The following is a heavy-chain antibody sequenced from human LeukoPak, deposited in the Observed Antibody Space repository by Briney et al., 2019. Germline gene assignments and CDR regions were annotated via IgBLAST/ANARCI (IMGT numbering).Heavy chain of an antibody. CDR3: AKVIGYAESGYLTSAVDY. CDR1: GFTFDDYA. V-gene: IGHV3-9*01. D-gene: IGHD3-22*01. CDR2: ISWNSGSI. Sequence: GGSLRLSCAASGFTFDDYAMHWVRQAPGKGLEWVSGISWNSGSIGYADSVKGRFTISRDNAKNSLYLQMNSLRAEDTALYYCAKVIGYAESGYLTSAVDYWGQGTLVTVSS. J-gene: IGHJ4*02.